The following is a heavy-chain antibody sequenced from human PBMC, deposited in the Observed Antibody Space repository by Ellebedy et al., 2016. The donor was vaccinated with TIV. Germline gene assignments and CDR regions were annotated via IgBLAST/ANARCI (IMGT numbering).Heavy chain of an antibody. CDR1: GFTFDDYG. D-gene: IGHD3-10*01. CDR3: ARDLSRGDWFDP. Sequence: GESLKISXAASGFTFDDYGMSWVRQAPGKGLEWVSGINWNGGSTGYADSVKGRFTISRDNAKNSLYLQMNSLRAEDTALYYCARDLSRGDWFDPWGQGTLVTVSS. V-gene: IGHV3-20*04. CDR2: INWNGGST. J-gene: IGHJ5*02.